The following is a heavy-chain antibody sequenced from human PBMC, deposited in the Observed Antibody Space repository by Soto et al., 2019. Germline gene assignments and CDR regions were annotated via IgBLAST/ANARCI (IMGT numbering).Heavy chain of an antibody. D-gene: IGHD3-10*01. J-gene: IGHJ6*02. CDR2: IYPGDSDT. CDR1: GYRFNNYW. Sequence: GESLKISCKGSGYRFNNYWIGWVRQMPGKGLEWMGIIYPGDSDTRYSPSFEGQVTISADKSISTAYLQWSSLKASDTAMYYCARFGITMLRGDMDVWGHGTKVTVSS. CDR3: ARFGITMLRGDMDV. V-gene: IGHV5-51*01.